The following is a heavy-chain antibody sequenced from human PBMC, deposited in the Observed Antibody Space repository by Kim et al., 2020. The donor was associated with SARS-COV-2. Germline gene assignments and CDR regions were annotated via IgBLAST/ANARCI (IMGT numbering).Heavy chain of an antibody. D-gene: IGHD2-2*01. CDR3: ARLPFTLGYPGYFDV. V-gene: IGHV4-39*01. Sequence: SETLSLTCTVSGDSITSGSYYWGWIRQPPGKGLEWIGSIHYGGTTYYNPSLKSRVTISVDTSVNQFSLTLRSLTAADTALYYCARLPFTLGYPGYFDVW. J-gene: IGHJ2*01. CDR1: GDSITSGSYY. CDR2: IHYGGTT.